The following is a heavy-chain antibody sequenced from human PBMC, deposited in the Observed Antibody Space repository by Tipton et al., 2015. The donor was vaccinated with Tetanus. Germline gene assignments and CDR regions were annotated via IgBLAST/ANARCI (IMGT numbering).Heavy chain of an antibody. CDR3: ARQDCSGGSCSLDV. J-gene: IGHJ6*02. Sequence: QLVQSGAEVKKSGESLKISCKGSGYSFTSKWIGWVRQMPGKGLEWMGIVYPGDPDPRYSPSFQGQVTISADKSISAAYLQWSSQKASDTGIYYCARQDCSGGSCSLDVWGQGTTVTVSS. V-gene: IGHV5-51*01. CDR1: GYSFTSKW. CDR2: VYPGDPDP. D-gene: IGHD2-15*01.